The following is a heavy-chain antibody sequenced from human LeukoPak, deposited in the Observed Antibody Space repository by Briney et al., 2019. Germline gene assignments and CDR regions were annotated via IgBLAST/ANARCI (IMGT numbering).Heavy chain of an antibody. J-gene: IGHJ4*02. D-gene: IGHD3-3*01. CDR3: ARQEADFWSGYSDY. CDR2: IYYSGST. V-gene: IGHV4-39*01. Sequence: PSETLSLTCTVSGGSISSSSYYWGWIRQPPGKGLEWIGSIYYSGSTYYNPSLKSRVTISVDTSKNQFSLKLSSVTAADTAVYHCARQEADFWSGYSDYWGQGTLVTVSS. CDR1: GGSISSSSYY.